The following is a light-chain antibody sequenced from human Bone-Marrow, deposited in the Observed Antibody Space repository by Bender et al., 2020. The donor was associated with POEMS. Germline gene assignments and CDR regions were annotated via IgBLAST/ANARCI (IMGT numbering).Light chain of an antibody. CDR3: QSADSSNALWV. Sequence: ARITCSGDALAKQHAYWYQQKAGQAPLVVMAKDTERPSGIPDRFSGASSGASATLTISGVQAEDEADYYCQSADSSNALWVFGGGTKLTVL. V-gene: IGLV3-25*03. CDR1: ALAKQH. J-gene: IGLJ3*02. CDR2: KDT.